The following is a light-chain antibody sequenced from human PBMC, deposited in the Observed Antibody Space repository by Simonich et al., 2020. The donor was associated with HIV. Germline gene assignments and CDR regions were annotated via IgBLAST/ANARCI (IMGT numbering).Light chain of an antibody. V-gene: IGKV3-15*01. Sequence: EIGMTQSPATLSVSPGERATLPCRARQSVSGNFAWYQQKPGQAPRLLIYDSSTRATVIPARFSGSGSATEFTLTISSLQSEDFVLYYCQQYNNWPYTFGQGTKLEIK. J-gene: IGKJ2*01. CDR1: QSVSGN. CDR2: DSS. CDR3: QQYNNWPYT.